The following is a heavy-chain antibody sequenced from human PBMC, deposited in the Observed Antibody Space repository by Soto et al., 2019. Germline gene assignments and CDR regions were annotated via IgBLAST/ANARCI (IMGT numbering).Heavy chain of an antibody. CDR2: IIPMFGIV. Sequence: QVQLVQSGTEARKPGSSVKVSCETSGGNFNNYGFNWVRQVPGQRLEWMGGIIPMFGIVKVGQIFQPRVAFTAHQSTRKAYMELTPPGPEDTAVYYCAGEFGATGLQFWGQGTRVIVSS. V-gene: IGHV1-69*12. J-gene: IGHJ4*02. CDR3: AGEFGATGLQF. D-gene: IGHD3-9*01. CDR1: GGNFNNYG.